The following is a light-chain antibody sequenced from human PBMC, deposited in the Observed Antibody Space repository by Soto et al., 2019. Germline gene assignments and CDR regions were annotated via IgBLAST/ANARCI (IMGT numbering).Light chain of an antibody. CDR3: AAWDDSLSVL. J-gene: IGLJ1*01. V-gene: IGLV1-47*01. CDR2: RNN. Sequence: QRELTHPPSASGTHGQRVTISCSGSSSNIGSNYVYWYQQRPGTAPKLLIYRNNQRPSGVPDRFSGSKSGTSASLAISGLRSEDEADYYCAAWDDSLSVLFGTGTKVTVL. CDR1: SSNIGSNY.